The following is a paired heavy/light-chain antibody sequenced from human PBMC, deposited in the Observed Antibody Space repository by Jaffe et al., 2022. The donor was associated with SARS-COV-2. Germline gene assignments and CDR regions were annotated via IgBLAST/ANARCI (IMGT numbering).Light chain of an antibody. CDR3: QQSYSTPA. CDR1: QSISSY. V-gene: IGKV1-39*01. Sequence: DIQMTQSPSSLSASVGDRVTITCRASQSISSYLNWYQQKPGKAPKLLIYAASSLQSGVPSRFSGSGSGTDFTLTISSLQPEDFATYYCQQSYSTPAFGGGTKVEIK. J-gene: IGKJ4*01. CDR2: AAS.
Heavy chain of an antibody. J-gene: IGHJ6*02. D-gene: IGHD1-26*01. CDR1: GFSLSNARMG. CDR3: ARIVEVGATGSYYGMDV. V-gene: IGHV2-26*01. CDR2: IFSNDEK. Sequence: QVTLKESGPVLVKPTETLTLTCTVSGFSLSNARMGVSWIRQPPGKALEWLAHIFSNDEKSYSTSLKSRLTISKDTSKSQVVLTMTNMDPVDTATYYCARIVEVGATGSYYGMDVWGQGTTVTVSS.